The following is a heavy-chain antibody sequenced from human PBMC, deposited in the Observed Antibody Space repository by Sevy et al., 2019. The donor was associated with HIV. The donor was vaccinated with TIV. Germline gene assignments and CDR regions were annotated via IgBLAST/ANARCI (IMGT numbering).Heavy chain of an antibody. J-gene: IGHJ6*02. V-gene: IGHV3-48*02. CDR2: ICGDSLTI. Sequence: GGSLRLSCAASGFSFSSSKMNWVRQAPGKGLEWVSYICGDSLTIYYADSVRGRFTISRDNAKSSLYLQMNSQRDEDTAVYYCARGYYYAMDVWGQGTTVTVSS. CDR1: GFSFSSSK. CDR3: ARGYYYAMDV.